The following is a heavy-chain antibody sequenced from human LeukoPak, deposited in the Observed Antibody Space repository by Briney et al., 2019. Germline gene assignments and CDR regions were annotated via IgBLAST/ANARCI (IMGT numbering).Heavy chain of an antibody. V-gene: IGHV4-39*01. Sequence: SETLSLTCNGSGCSITSRAYYWGWVRQPPGKGLEWIGSICYIGSIYYNPSLKTRVTMSVDTSKNPFSLSVTSLTAADTAMYYCARLRDSDYDFDYWGQGILVTVSS. D-gene: IGHD5-12*01. J-gene: IGHJ4*02. CDR2: ICYIGSI. CDR1: GCSITSRAYY. CDR3: ARLRDSDYDFDY.